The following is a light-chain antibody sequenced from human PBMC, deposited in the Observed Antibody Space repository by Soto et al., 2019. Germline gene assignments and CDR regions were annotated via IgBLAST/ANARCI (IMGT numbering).Light chain of an antibody. V-gene: IGKV1-12*01. CDR3: QHARSFPIT. J-gene: IGKJ5*01. CDR2: AAS. CDR1: QNIDKW. Sequence: DIPMTQSPSSVSASVGDRVTITCRASQNIDKWLAWYQQKPGKAPKLLIYAASNLRSGVPSRFSGSGSGTDFTLTISSLQPEDFATYSCQHARSFPITFGQGTRLE.